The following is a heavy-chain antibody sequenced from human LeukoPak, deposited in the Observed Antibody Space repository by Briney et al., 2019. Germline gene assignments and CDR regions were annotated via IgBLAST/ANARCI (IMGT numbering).Heavy chain of an antibody. D-gene: IGHD6-19*01. J-gene: IGHJ4*02. CDR3: ARIAVAGSLYFDY. CDR1: GGTFSSYA. CDR2: IIPIFGTA. V-gene: IGHV1-69*05. Sequence: GASVMVSCKASGGTFSSYAISWVRQAPGQGLEWMGRIIPIFGTANYAQKFQGRVTITTDESTSTAYMELSSLRSEDTAVYYCARIAVAGSLYFDYWGQGTLVTVSS.